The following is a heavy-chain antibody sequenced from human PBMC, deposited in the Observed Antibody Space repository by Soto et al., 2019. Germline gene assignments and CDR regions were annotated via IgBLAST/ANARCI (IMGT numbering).Heavy chain of an antibody. CDR2: IIPILGIA. J-gene: IGHJ4*02. Sequence: QVQLVQSGAEVKKPGSSVKVSCKASGGTFSSYTISWVRQAPGQGLEWMGRIIPILGIANYAQKFQGRVTITADKSTSTADMELSSLRSEDTAVYYCARDSLVDTATYFDYWGQGTLVTVSS. CDR1: GGTFSSYT. V-gene: IGHV1-69*08. CDR3: ARDSLVDTATYFDY. D-gene: IGHD5-18*01.